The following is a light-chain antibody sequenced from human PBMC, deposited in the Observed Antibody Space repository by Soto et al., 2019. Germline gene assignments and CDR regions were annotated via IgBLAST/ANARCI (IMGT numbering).Light chain of an antibody. J-gene: IGKJ2*01. Sequence: DIQMTQSPSTVSASVGDRVTITCRASQRISGWLAWYQQKPGRAPKLLISKASSLESGVPSRFSGSGSGTEFTLTISSLQPDDFATYYCQQYKSYSYTFGQGTKLEIK. CDR2: KAS. V-gene: IGKV1-5*03. CDR1: QRISGW. CDR3: QQYKSYSYT.